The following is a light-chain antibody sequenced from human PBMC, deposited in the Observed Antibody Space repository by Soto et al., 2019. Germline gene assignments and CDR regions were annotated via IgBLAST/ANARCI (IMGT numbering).Light chain of an antibody. Sequence: DIQMTQSPSSVSASVGDRVTITCRASQGISDCLAWYQQKPGKAPKLLIYATSSLQSGVPSRFSGSGYVTDFSLTISSLQTEDFATYYCQKATSIPLTFGPGTKVEIK. V-gene: IGKV1-12*01. CDR2: ATS. J-gene: IGKJ3*01. CDR1: QGISDC. CDR3: QKATSIPLT.